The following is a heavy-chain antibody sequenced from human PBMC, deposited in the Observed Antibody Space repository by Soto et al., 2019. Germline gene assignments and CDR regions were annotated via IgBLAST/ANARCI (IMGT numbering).Heavy chain of an antibody. J-gene: IGHJ4*02. Sequence: GASVKVSCKASGGTFSSYAISWVRQAPGQGLEWMGGIIPIFGTANYAQKFQGRVTITANNSTSTAYMELSILRSEDTAVYYGATVGNQYSSGWFLDYWGQGTLVTVSS. CDR3: ATVGNQYSSGWFLDY. V-gene: IGHV1-69*06. CDR1: GGTFSSYA. CDR2: IIPIFGTA. D-gene: IGHD6-19*01.